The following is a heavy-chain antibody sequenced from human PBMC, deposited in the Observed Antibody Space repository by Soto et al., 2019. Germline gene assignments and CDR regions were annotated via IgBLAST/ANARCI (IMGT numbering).Heavy chain of an antibody. J-gene: IGHJ6*02. CDR2: FDPEEGEV. CDR1: GYALNEVA. Sequence: ASVKVSCKVSGYALNEVAIHWVRQGPGKRLEWMGGFDPEEGEVMYAQNFQGRVTMTEDTSTDTAYMTLSRLRSEDTAVYYCATTETPDWRGASIDFYGLNVWGQGTTVTVSS. D-gene: IGHD3-9*01. CDR3: ATTETPDWRGASIDFYGLNV. V-gene: IGHV1-24*01.